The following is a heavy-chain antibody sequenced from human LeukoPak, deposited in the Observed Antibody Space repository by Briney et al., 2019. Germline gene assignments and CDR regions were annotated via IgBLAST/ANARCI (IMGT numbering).Heavy chain of an antibody. CDR3: ARDGKYGMDV. CDR2: IYSGGST. J-gene: IGHJ6*02. Sequence: GSLRLSCAASGFTFSGYAMSWVRQAPGKGLEWVSVIYSGGSTYYADSVKGRFTISRHNSKNTLYLQMNSLRAEDTAVYYCARDGKYGMDVWGQGTTVTVSS. D-gene: IGHD1-26*01. V-gene: IGHV3-53*04. CDR1: GFTFSGYA.